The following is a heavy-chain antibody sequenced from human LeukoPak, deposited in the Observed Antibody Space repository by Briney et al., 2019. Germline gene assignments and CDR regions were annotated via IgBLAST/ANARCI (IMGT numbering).Heavy chain of an antibody. CDR2: ISGSGSST. V-gene: IGHV3-23*01. D-gene: IGHD1-26*01. Sequence: AGRSLRLSCAASGFTFDSYAMSWVRQAPGRGLEWVSSISGSGSSTYYADSVKGRFTISRDNSKSTLYLQMDSLRIDDTAEYYCAKGNSARSGSYYGDYWGQGTLVTVSS. CDR3: AKGNSARSGSYYGDY. J-gene: IGHJ4*02. CDR1: GFTFDSYA.